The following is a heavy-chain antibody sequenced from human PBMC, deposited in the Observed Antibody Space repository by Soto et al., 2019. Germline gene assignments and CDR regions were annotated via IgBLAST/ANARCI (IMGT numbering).Heavy chain of an antibody. CDR2: IKSKTDGGTT. J-gene: IGHJ6*02. CDR3: TTPNSSGYYLISYYYGMDV. CDR1: GFTFSNAW. D-gene: IGHD3-22*01. V-gene: IGHV3-15*01. Sequence: GGSLRLSCAASGFTFSNAWMSWVRQAPGKGLEWVGRIKSKTDGGTTDYAAPVKGRFTISRDDSKNTLYLQMNSLKTEDTAVYYCTTPNSSGYYLISYYYGMDVWGQGTTVTVSS.